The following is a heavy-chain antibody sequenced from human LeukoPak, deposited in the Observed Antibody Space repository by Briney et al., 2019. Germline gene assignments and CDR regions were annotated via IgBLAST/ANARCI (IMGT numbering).Heavy chain of an antibody. CDR2: MYHSGST. D-gene: IGHD6-19*01. V-gene: IGHV4-38-2*01. J-gene: IGHJ4*02. CDR3: VRRPRYSTGWAIDY. Sequence: SETLSLTCAVSGYSISNAYYWGWIRQPPGKGLEWIASMYHSGSTYYNPSLKSRVTISVDTSKNQFSLKLNSVTAADTAVYYCVRRPRYSTGWAIDYWGQGTLVTVSS. CDR1: GYSISNAYY.